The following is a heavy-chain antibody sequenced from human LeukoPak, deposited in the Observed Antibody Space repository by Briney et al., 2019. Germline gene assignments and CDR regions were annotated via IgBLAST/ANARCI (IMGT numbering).Heavy chain of an antibody. CDR2: ISLAGQT. CDR3: SRESGPFCPFGY. Sequence: SGTLSLSCGASGVSISGTNWWCWVRQPPGQGLEWIGEISLAGQTNYNPSLNGRVTMSLDKSSNQLSLHLTSVTAADTATYFCSRESGPFCPFGYWGQGTLVIVSS. V-gene: IGHV4-4*02. J-gene: IGHJ4*02. D-gene: IGHD1-26*01. CDR1: GVSISGTNW.